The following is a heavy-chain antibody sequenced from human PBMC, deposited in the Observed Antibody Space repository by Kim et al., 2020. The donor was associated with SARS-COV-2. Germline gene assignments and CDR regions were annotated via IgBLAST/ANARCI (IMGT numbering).Heavy chain of an antibody. CDR3: ARLGGIQLWPSNWYFDL. CDR1: GGSISSSSYY. Sequence: SETLSLTCTVSGGSISSSSYYWGWIRQPPGKGLEWIGSIYYSGSTYYNPSLKSRVTISVDTSKNQFSLKLSSVTAADTAVYYCARLGGIQLWPSNWYFDLWGRGTLVTVSS. V-gene: IGHV4-39*01. CDR2: IYYSGST. D-gene: IGHD5-18*01. J-gene: IGHJ2*01.